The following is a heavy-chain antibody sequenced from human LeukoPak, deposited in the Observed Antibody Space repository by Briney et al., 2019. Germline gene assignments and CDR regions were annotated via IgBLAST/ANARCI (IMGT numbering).Heavy chain of an antibody. CDR3: ARLDGPHYDILTGYYLGYFDY. CDR1: GGSISSYY. J-gene: IGHJ4*02. CDR2: IYTSGST. D-gene: IGHD3-9*01. Sequence: SETLSLTCTVSGGSISSYYWSWIRQPAGKGLEWIGRIYTSGSTNYNPSLKSRVTMSVDTSKNQFSLKLSSVTAADTAVYYCARLDGPHYDILTGYYLGYFDYWGQGTLVTVSS. V-gene: IGHV4-4*07.